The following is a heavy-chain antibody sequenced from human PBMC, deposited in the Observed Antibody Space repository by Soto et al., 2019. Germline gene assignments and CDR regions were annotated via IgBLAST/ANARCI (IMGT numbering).Heavy chain of an antibody. D-gene: IGHD3-3*01. CDR1: DGSISSSSYY. CDR2: IYYSGST. V-gene: IGHV4-39*01. Sequence: PSETLSLTCTVSDGSISSSSYYWGWIRQPPGKGLEWIGSIYYSGSTYYNPSLKSRVTISVDPSKNQFSLKLSSVTAADTAVYYCARHDTIFGVVIIGGWFDPWGQGTLVTVSS. CDR3: ARHDTIFGVVIIGGWFDP. J-gene: IGHJ5*02.